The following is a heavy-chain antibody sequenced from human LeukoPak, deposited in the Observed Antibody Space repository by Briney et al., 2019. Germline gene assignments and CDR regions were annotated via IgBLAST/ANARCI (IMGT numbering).Heavy chain of an antibody. J-gene: IGHJ5*02. Sequence: MSGGSLRLSCAASGFTFSSYAMSWIRQPPGKGLEWIGEINHSGSTNYNSSLKSRVTISVDTSKNQFSLKLSSVTTADTAVYYCARGTVSNSFDPWGQGTLVTVSS. CDR2: INHSGST. V-gene: IGHV4-34*01. CDR3: ARGTVSNSFDP. CDR1: GFTFSSYA. D-gene: IGHD4-17*01.